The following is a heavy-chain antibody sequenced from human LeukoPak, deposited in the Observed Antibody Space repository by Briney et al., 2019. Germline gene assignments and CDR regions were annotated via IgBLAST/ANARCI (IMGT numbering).Heavy chain of an antibody. CDR2: IYYSGST. CDR3: ARRNIAVAGYWYFDL. V-gene: IGHV4-30-4*08. CDR1: GGSISSGDYY. J-gene: IGHJ2*01. D-gene: IGHD6-19*01. Sequence: SETLSLTCTVSGGSISSGDYYWSWIRQPPGKGLEWIGYIYYSGSTYFNPSLKSRVTISVDTSKNQFSLNLSSVTAADTAVYCCARRNIAVAGYWYFDLWGRGTLLTVSS.